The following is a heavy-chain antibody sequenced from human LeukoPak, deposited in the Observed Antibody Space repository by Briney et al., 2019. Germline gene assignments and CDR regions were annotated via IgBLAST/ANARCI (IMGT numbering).Heavy chain of an antibody. CDR1: GGSISGYY. CDR3: ARDPRGYYMDV. V-gene: IGHV4-59*01. Sequence: SETLSLTCTVSGGSISGYYWSWIRQPPGKGLEWIGYIYSSGSTNYNPSLKSRVTISVDTSKNQFSLKLSSVTAADTAVYYCARDPRGYYMDVWGKGTTVTVSS. CDR2: IYSSGST. J-gene: IGHJ6*03.